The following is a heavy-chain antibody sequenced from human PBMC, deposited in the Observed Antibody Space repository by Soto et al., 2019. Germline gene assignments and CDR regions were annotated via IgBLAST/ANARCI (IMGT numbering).Heavy chain of an antibody. CDR2: INAGNGNT. V-gene: IGHV1-3*01. Sequence: ASVKVSCKASGYTFTSYAMHWVRQAPGQRLEWMGWINAGNGNTKYSQKFQGRVTITRDTSASTAYMELSSLRSEDTAVYYCASGGRRYDSSGYPHYFDYWGQGTLVTVPQ. CDR3: ASGGRRYDSSGYPHYFDY. J-gene: IGHJ4*02. D-gene: IGHD3-22*01. CDR1: GYTFTSYA.